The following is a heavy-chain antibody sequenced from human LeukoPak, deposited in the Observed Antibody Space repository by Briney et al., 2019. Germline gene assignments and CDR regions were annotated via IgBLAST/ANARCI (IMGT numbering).Heavy chain of an antibody. V-gene: IGHV4-34*01. Sequence: PSETLSLTCAAYGGSFSGYYWSWIRQPPGKGLEWIGEINHSGSTNYNPSLKSRVTISVDTSKNQFSLKLSSVTAADTAVYYCARRQLVRSGVDYWGQGTLVTASS. D-gene: IGHD6-13*01. CDR3: ARRQLVRSGVDY. CDR2: INHSGST. J-gene: IGHJ4*02. CDR1: GGSFSGYY.